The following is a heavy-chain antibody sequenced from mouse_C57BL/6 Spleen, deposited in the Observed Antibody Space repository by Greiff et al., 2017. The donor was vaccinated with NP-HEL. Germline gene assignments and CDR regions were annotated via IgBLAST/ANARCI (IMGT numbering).Heavy chain of an antibody. CDR2: IYPGDGDT. J-gene: IGHJ2*01. CDR1: GYAFSSSW. CDR3: ARGGILYYFDY. Sequence: VQLVESGPELVKPGASVKISCKASGYAFSSSWMNWVKQRPGKGLEWIGRIYPGDGDTNYNGKFKGKATLTADKSSSTAYMQLSSLTSEDSAVYFCARGGILYYFDYWGQGTTLTVSS. V-gene: IGHV1-82*01.